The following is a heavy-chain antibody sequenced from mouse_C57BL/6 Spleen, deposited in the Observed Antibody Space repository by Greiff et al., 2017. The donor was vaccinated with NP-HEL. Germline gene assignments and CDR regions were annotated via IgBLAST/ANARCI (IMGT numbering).Heavy chain of an antibody. J-gene: IGHJ4*01. CDR2: INPSTGGT. V-gene: IGHV1-42*01. Sequence: EVKVEASGPELVKPGASVKISCKASGYSFTGYYMNWVKQSPEKSLEWIGEINPSTGGTTYNQKVKAKATLTVDKSSSTAYMQLKSLTSEDSAVYYCARRGYAMDYWGQGTSVTVSS. CDR1: GYSFTGYY. CDR3: ARRGYAMDY.